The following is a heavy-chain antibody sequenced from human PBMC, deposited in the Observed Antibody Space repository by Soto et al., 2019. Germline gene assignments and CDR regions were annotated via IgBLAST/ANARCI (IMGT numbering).Heavy chain of an antibody. CDR2: IDHSGST. CDR3: ARGKFYAFDI. V-gene: IGHV4-4*02. Sequence: QVQLQESGPGLVKPSGTLSLTCAVSGGSISIPNWWAWVRQAPGKGLEWIGEIDHSGSTNYNPSLNSRFTISLARSKNQFSLRLSSVAAADTAVYYCARGKFYAFDIWGQGTMVTVSS. D-gene: IGHD3-3*01. CDR1: GGSISIPNW. J-gene: IGHJ3*02.